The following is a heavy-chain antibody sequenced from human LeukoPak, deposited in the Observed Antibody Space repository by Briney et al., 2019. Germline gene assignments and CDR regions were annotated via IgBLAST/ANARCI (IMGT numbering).Heavy chain of an antibody. CDR1: GGSISSYY. Sequence: SETLSLTCTVSGGSISSYYWSWIRQPPGKGLEWIGYIYYSGSTNYNPSLKSRVTISVDTSKNQFSLKLSSVTAADTAVYYCARVGSRITMVRGVRYYYYMDVWGKGTTVTVSS. V-gene: IGHV4-59*01. CDR2: IYYSGST. D-gene: IGHD3-10*01. J-gene: IGHJ6*03. CDR3: ARVGSRITMVRGVRYYYYMDV.